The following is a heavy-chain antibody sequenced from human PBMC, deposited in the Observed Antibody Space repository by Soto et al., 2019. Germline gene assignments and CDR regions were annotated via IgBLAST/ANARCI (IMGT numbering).Heavy chain of an antibody. CDR2: ISSSSSYI. Sequence: TGGSLRLSCAASGFTFSSYSMNWVRQAPGKGLEWVSSISSSSSYIYYADSVKGRFTISRDNAKNSLYLQMNSLRAEDTAVYYCARGLRLRGMDVWGQGTTVTVSS. V-gene: IGHV3-21*01. D-gene: IGHD5-12*01. CDR3: ARGLRLRGMDV. CDR1: GFTFSSYS. J-gene: IGHJ6*02.